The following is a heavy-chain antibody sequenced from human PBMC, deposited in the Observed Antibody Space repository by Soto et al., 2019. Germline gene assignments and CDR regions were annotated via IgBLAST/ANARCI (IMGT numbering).Heavy chain of an antibody. V-gene: IGHV5-51*01. CDR1: GYSFTSYW. CDR2: IYPGDSDT. J-gene: IGHJ4*02. Sequence: GESLKISCKGSGYSFTSYWIGWVRQMPGKGLEWMGIIYPGDSDTRYSPSFQGKVTITADTSISTAYLQWSSLKASDSAMYYCARREVYSGSYYIDYWGQGTLVTVSS. D-gene: IGHD1-26*01. CDR3: ARREVYSGSYYIDY.